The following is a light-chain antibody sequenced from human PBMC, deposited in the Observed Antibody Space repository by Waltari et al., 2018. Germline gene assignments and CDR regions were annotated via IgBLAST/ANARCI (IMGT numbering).Light chain of an antibody. J-gene: IGLJ2*01. Sequence: QSAPTQPPSMSGSPGQSVTISCTGTSPDVGGYKYVYWYQQHPGKAPKLMIYGVSNRPSGVSDRFSGSKSGNTASLTISGLQAEDEADYYCCSYTTSSTLVFGGGTRLTVL. CDR2: GVS. CDR1: SPDVGGYKY. V-gene: IGLV2-14*01. CDR3: CSYTTSSTLV.